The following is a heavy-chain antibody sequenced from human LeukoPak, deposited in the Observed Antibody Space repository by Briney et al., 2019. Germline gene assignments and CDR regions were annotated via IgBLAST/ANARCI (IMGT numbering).Heavy chain of an antibody. CDR1: GYTFTSYD. V-gene: IGHV1-8*01. Sequence: ASVKLSCNSSGYTFTSYDINWVRQASGQGLEWMGWMNPNSGNTGYAQKFQGRVTMTRNTSISTAYRELSSLSSEDTGVYHCPREGARVYAFDLWRQGPMVPVSS. D-gene: IGHD6-13*01. CDR3: PREGARVYAFDL. CDR2: MNPNSGNT. J-gene: IGHJ3*01.